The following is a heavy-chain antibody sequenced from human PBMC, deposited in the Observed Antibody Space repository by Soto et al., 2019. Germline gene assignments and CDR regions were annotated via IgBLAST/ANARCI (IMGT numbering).Heavy chain of an antibody. J-gene: IGHJ4*02. CDR3: ARQAATTEPYYFDY. CDR1: GGSISSYY. V-gene: IGHV4-59*01. D-gene: IGHD1-26*01. Sequence: KSSETLSLTCTVSGGSISSYYWCWLRQPPGKGLEWIGYIYYSGSTNYNPSLKNRVTISVDTSKHQFSLKLSSVTAAHKAVYYCARQAATTEPYYFDYWGQGTLVTVSS. CDR2: IYYSGST.